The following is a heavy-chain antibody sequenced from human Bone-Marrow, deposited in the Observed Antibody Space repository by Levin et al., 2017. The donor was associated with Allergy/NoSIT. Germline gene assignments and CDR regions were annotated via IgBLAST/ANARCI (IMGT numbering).Heavy chain of an antibody. CDR2: INPYSGDT. J-gene: IGHJ5*02. CDR3: ARGYYGSGSFPSGP. V-gene: IGHV1-2*02. CDR1: GYSFTGYY. D-gene: IGHD3-10*01. Sequence: GASVKVSCKASGYSFTGYYMHWVRQAPGQGLDWMGWINPYSGDTNYAQNFQGRVTLTGDTSISTAYMELSSLRSDDTAVYFCARGYYGSGSFPSGPWGQGTLVTVSS.